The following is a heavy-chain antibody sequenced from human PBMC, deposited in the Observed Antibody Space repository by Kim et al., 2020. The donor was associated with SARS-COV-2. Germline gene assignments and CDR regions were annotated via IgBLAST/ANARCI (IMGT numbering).Heavy chain of an antibody. V-gene: IGHV3-30-3*01. CDR2: ISYDGSNK. CDR1: GFTFSSYA. D-gene: IGHD2-8*01. Sequence: GGSLRLSCAASGFTFSSYAMHWVRQAPGKGLEWVAVISYDGSNKYYADSVKGRFTISRDNSKNTLYLQMNSLRAEDTAVYYCARDGLIVLMVYAIGSDAFDIWGQGTMVTVSS. J-gene: IGHJ3*02. CDR3: ARDGLIVLMVYAIGSDAFDI.